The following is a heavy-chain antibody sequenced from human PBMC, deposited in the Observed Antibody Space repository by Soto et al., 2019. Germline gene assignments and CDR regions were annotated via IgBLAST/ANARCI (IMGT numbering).Heavy chain of an antibody. Sequence: QVQLVESGGGVVQPGRSLRLSRAASGFTFSTYAMYWVRQAPGKGLEWLAFISSDGSSRYYADSVKGRFTISRDNSKNTLYLQMSSLRAEDTAVYYCASRRGDGYFEYWGQGTLVTVSS. J-gene: IGHJ4*02. CDR2: ISSDGSSR. V-gene: IGHV3-30*04. CDR3: ASRRGDGYFEY. CDR1: GFTFSTYA. D-gene: IGHD2-21*01.